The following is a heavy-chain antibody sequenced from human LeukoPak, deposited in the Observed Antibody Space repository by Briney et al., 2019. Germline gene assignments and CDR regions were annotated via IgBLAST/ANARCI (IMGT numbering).Heavy chain of an antibody. CDR1: GFTFDDYA. CDR3: AKDMAPSITMIVTAFDY. J-gene: IGHJ4*02. D-gene: IGHD3-22*01. Sequence: GGSLRLSCAASGFTFDDYAMHWVRQAPGKGLEWVSGISWNSGNIDCADSVKGRFTVSRDNAKNSLYLQMNSLRGDDTAFYYCAKDMAPSITMIVTAFDYWGQGTLVTVSS. V-gene: IGHV3-9*01. CDR2: ISWNSGNI.